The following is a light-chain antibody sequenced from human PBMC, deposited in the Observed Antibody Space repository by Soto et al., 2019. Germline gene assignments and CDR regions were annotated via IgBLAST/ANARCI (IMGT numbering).Light chain of an antibody. CDR3: QQRHMWTIT. Sequence: EIVLTQSPGTLSFSRGERATLSCRASQSVSSELDWYQQQRGQAPRLLMYGASTRETGIQARFSGSGAGTEFTLTISSLEPEDSAVDYCQQRHMWTITFGQGTRLEIK. V-gene: IGKV3D-11*02. CDR2: GAS. J-gene: IGKJ5*01. CDR1: QSVSSE.